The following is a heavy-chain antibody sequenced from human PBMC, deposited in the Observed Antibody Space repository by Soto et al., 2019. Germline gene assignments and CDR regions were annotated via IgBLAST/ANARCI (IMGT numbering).Heavy chain of an antibody. J-gene: IGHJ4*02. CDR3: AKTGWLQPGDY. V-gene: IGHV3-30*18. CDR1: GFTFSSYG. Sequence: GSLRLSCAASGFTFSSYGMHWVRQAPGKGLEWVAVISYDGSNKYYADSVKGRFTISRDNSKNTLYLQMNSLRAEDTAVYYCAKTGWLQPGDYWGQGTLVTVSS. CDR2: ISYDGSNK. D-gene: IGHD5-12*01.